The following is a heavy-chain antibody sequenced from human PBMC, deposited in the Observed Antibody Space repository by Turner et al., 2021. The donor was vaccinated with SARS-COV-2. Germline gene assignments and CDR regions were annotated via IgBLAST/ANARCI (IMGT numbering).Heavy chain of an antibody. CDR1: GFTFSSYA. J-gene: IGHJ6*02. Sequence: QVQLVESGGGVVQPGRSLRISCAASGFTFSSYAMHWVRQAPGKGLEWVAVISYDGSNKYYADSVKGRFTISRDNSKNTLYLQMNSLRAEDTAVYYCAKDSGILTGYGYYYYGMDVWGQGTTVTVSS. D-gene: IGHD3-9*01. CDR2: ISYDGSNK. CDR3: AKDSGILTGYGYYYYGMDV. V-gene: IGHV3-30*04.